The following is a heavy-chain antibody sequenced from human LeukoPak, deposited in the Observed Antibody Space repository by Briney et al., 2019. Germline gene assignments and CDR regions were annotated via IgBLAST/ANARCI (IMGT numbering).Heavy chain of an antibody. D-gene: IGHD5-18*01. Sequence: RASVKVSCKASGYTFTSYYMHWVRQAPGQGLEWMGWMNPNSGNTGYAQKFQGRVTMTRNTSISTAYMELSSLRSEDTAVYYCARLGGYSYSNFDIWGQGTMVTVSS. CDR2: MNPNSGNT. CDR3: ARLGGYSYSNFDI. V-gene: IGHV1-8*02. J-gene: IGHJ3*02. CDR1: GYTFTSYY.